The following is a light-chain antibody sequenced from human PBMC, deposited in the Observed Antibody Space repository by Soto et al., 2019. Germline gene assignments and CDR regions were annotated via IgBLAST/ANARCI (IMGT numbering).Light chain of an antibody. V-gene: IGLV2-14*03. CDR2: DVS. J-gene: IGLJ1*01. CDR1: SSDVGVYNY. CDR3: TSNRSSNTLGLF. Sequence: QSVLTQPASVSGSPGQSITISCTGTSSDVGVYNYVSWYQRHPGKAPKVMIYDVSNRPSGVSNRFSGSKSGNTASLTISGLQAEDEADYYWTSNRSSNTLGLFFRTGTKVTVL.